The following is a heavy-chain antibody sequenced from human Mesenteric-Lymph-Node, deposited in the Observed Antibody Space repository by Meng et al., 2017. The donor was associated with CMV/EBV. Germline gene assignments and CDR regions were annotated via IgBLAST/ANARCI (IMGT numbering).Heavy chain of an antibody. CDR1: GFTFTNAW. J-gene: IGHJ4*02. CDR2: INSRIYGATT. Sequence: GGSLRLSCAASGFTFTNAWMSWVRQAPGKGLEWVGRINSRIYGATTDYPSPVKGRFTISRDDSKTTLYLQMNSLKTEDTAVYYCTPHPYCDGDCYSGDHWGQGTLVTVSS. D-gene: IGHD2-21*01. V-gene: IGHV3-15*01. CDR3: TPHPYCDGDCYSGDH.